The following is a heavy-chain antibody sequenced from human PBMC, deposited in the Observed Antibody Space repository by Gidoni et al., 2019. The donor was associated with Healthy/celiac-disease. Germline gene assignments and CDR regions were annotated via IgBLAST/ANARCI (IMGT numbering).Heavy chain of an antibody. D-gene: IGHD4-17*01. CDR2: ISYDGSNN. CDR3: ASLLTTVKAFDI. V-gene: IGHV3-30-3*01. CDR1: GFTFRSYA. J-gene: IGHJ3*02. Sequence: QVQLVESGGGVVQPGRSLRLSCAASGFTFRSYAMHWVRQAPGKGLEWVAVISYDGSNNYYADSVKGRFTISRDNSKNTLYLQMNSLGAEDTAVYYCASLLTTVKAFDIWGQGTMVTVSS.